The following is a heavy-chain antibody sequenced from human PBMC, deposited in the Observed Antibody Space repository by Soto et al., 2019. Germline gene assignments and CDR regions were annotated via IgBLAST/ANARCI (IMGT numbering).Heavy chain of an antibody. J-gene: IGHJ6*02. CDR3: ARERTGPTSMDV. V-gene: IGHV1-8*01. Sequence: QVQLVQSGAEVKKPGASVKVSCKASVYTFTSYDINWVRQATGQGLEWMGWMNPNSGNTGYAQKIQGRVTMTRNTSISTAYMELSSLRSEDTAVYYCARERTGPTSMDVWGQGTTVTVSS. D-gene: IGHD1-1*01. CDR1: VYTFTSYD. CDR2: MNPNSGNT.